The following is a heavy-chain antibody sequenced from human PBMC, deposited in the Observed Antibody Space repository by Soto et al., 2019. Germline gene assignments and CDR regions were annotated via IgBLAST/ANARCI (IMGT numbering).Heavy chain of an antibody. CDR2: INPNSGRT. Sequence: QVQLVQSGAEVKKPGASVKVSCKASGYTFTGYYMHWVRQAPGQGLEWMGWINPNSGRTNYAQKFQGWVTMTRDTSISTAYMELSRLRSDDTAVYYCARHGLGDYYYGMDVWGQGTTVTVSS. CDR1: GYTFTGYY. J-gene: IGHJ6*02. CDR3: ARHGLGDYYYGMDV. V-gene: IGHV1-2*04. D-gene: IGHD3-10*01.